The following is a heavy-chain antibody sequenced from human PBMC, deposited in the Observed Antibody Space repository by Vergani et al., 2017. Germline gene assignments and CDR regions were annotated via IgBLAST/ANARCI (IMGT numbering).Heavy chain of an antibody. CDR1: GGSLSSYY. V-gene: IGHV4-59*01. J-gene: IGHJ3*02. Sequence: QVQLQESGPGLVKPSETLSLTCTVSGGSLSSYYWSWIRQPPGKGLEWIGYIYYSGSTNYNPSLKSRVTISVDTSKNQFSLKLSSVTAADTAVYYCARVRQGYCGGDCYYDAFDIWGQGTMVTVSS. D-gene: IGHD2-21*01. CDR2: IYYSGST. CDR3: ARVRQGYCGGDCYYDAFDI.